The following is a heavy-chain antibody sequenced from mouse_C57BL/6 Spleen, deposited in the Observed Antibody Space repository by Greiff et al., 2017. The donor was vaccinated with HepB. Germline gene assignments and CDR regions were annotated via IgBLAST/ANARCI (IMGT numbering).Heavy chain of an antibody. J-gene: IGHJ1*03. Sequence: VKLMESGAELARPGASVKMSCKASGYTFTSYTMHWVKQRPGQGLEWIGCINPSSGYTKYNQKFKDKATLTADKSSSTAYMQLSSLTSEDSAVYYCAPIYYGSSYPFNVWGTGTTVTVSS. D-gene: IGHD1-1*01. CDR1: GYTFTSYT. CDR2: INPSSGYT. CDR3: APIYYGSSYPFNV. V-gene: IGHV1-4*01.